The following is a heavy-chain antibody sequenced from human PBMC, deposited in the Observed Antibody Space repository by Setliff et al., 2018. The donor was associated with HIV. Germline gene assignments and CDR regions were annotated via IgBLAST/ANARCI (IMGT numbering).Heavy chain of an antibody. J-gene: IGHJ6*03. CDR1: GDSISSSY. CDR3: ARGLVGAATSYYYYYMDV. Sequence: PSETLSLTCTVSGDSISSSYWSWIRQPPGKGLEWIGYIYHSVSTNYNPSLKSRVTISLDTSKNQFSLKLSSVTAADTAVYYRARGLVGAATSYYYYYMDVWGKGTTVTVSS. D-gene: IGHD1-26*01. V-gene: IGHV4-59*01. CDR2: IYHSVST.